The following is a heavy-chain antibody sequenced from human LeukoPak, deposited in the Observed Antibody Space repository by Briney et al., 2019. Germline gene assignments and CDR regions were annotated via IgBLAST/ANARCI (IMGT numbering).Heavy chain of an antibody. CDR1: GFTFARYA. CDR3: AKYLYTSGSFYDY. D-gene: IGHD3-10*01. Sequence: GGSLTLSCAASGFTFARYAMTWVRQAPGKGLEWVSAINSNGGSTCYADSVKGRFTISRDNSKNTLFLQMNSLRAEDTALYYCAKYLYTSGSFYDYWGQGTLVTVSS. J-gene: IGHJ4*02. V-gene: IGHV3-23*01. CDR2: INSNGGST.